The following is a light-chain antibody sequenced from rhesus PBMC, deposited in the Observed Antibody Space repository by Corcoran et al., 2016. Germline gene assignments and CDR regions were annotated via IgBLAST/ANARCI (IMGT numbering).Light chain of an antibody. V-gene: IGKV1-74*01. J-gene: IGKJ1*01. Sequence: DIQMTQSPSSLSASVGDRVTITCRASENVNNYLHWYQQKPGKAPKLLIYKASTLPRGVPSRFSGSGSLIDFTLTISSLQPEDFATYYCQHSYGTPRTFGQGTKVEIK. CDR1: ENVNNY. CDR3: QHSYGTPRT. CDR2: KAS.